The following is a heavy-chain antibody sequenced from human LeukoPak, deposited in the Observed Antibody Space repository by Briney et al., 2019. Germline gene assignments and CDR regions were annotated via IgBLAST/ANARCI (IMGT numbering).Heavy chain of an antibody. CDR1: GYTFTSYG. V-gene: IGHV1-18*01. CDR3: ARDYSSGWPNFDY. CDR2: VSTYNGNT. D-gene: IGHD6-19*01. J-gene: IGHJ4*02. Sequence: ASVKVSCKASGYTFTSYGISWVRQAPGQGLEWMGWVSTYNGNTNYAHNLQGRVTMTTHTSTSTAYMELRSLRSDDTAVYYCARDYSSGWPNFDYWGQGTLVTVSS.